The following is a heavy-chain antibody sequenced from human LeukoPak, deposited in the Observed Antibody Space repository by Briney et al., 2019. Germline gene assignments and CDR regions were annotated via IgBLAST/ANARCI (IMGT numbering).Heavy chain of an antibody. V-gene: IGHV3-48*03. D-gene: IGHD6-13*01. CDR2: ISRSGSTI. J-gene: IGHJ1*01. CDR1: GFTFSSYE. Sequence: PGGSLRLSCAASGFTFSSYEMNWVRQVPGKGLEWISYISRSGSTIYFADSVKGRFTISRDNAKNSLYLQMNSLRAEDTAVYYCARPSRPYRSSEYFQHWGQGTLVIVST. CDR3: ARPSRPYRSSEYFQH.